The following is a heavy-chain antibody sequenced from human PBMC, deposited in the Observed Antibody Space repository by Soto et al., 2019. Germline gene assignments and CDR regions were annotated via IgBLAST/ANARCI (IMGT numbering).Heavy chain of an antibody. Sequence: GAAVKVSCKASGYTFTSCYMHWVRQAPGQGLEWMGIINPSGGSTSYAQKFQGRVTMTRDTSTSTVYMELSSLRSEDTAVYYCARDLTGPXYYDSSGYHGGKDWFDPWGQGTLVTVSS. CDR2: INPSGGST. D-gene: IGHD3-22*01. J-gene: IGHJ5*02. V-gene: IGHV1-46*01. CDR3: ARDLTGPXYYDSSGYHGGKDWFDP. CDR1: GYTFTSCY.